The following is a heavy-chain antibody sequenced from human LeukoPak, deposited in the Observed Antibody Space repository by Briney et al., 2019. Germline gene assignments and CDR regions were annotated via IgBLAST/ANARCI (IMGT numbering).Heavy chain of an antibody. V-gene: IGHV3-21*01. CDR3: VRSTSPPQFDY. D-gene: IGHD2-2*01. CDR2: MNSGSHYK. CDR1: GFNFDTYP. Sequence: KTGGSLRLSSTASGFNFDTYPMNWVRQAPGKGLEWVSSMNSGSHYKEYAHSVKGRFIISRDNAKNSLYLQMNSLRAEDTAVYYCVRSTSPPQFDYWGQGILVSVSS. J-gene: IGHJ4*02.